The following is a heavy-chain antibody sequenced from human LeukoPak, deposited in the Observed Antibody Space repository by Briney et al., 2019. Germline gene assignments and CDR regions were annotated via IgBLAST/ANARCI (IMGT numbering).Heavy chain of an antibody. CDR3: ARHPIPLYYYDSSGYYFDY. J-gene: IGHJ4*02. CDR2: IYYSGST. D-gene: IGHD3-22*01. CDR1: GGSISSYY. V-gene: IGHV4-59*08. Sequence: SETLSLTCTVSGGSISSYYWSWIRQPPGKGLEWIGYIYYSGSTNYNPSLKSRVTIPVDTSKNQFSLKLSSVTAADTAVYYCARHPIPLYYYDSSGYYFDYWGQGTLVTVSS.